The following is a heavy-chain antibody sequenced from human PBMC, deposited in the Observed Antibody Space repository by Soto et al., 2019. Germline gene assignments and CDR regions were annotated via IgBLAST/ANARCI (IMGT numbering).Heavy chain of an antibody. CDR1: GGTINSGDYF. CDR3: ARVKATLYRHYYFDY. Sequence: SETLSLTCSVSGGTINSGDYFWSWIRQPPGKGLEWIGSIFYTGSTYYSPSLKSRASMSMDTSKNLFYLRLRSLTAADTAVYFCARVKATLYRHYYFDYWGKGTPVTVSS. CDR2: IFYTGST. D-gene: IGHD5-12*01. V-gene: IGHV4-30-4*01. J-gene: IGHJ4*02.